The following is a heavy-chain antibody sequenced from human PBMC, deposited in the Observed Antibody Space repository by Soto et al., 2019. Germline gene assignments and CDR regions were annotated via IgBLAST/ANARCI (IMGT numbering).Heavy chain of an antibody. Sequence: GGSLRLSCAASGFTFSSYEMNWVRQAPGKGLEWVSYINTRGNIFHYTDSVRGRFAISRDNAKNSLYLHLNSLRVGDTAVYYCARYGTRGDWWGLGTQVTVSS. D-gene: IGHD3-10*01. CDR1: GFTFSSYE. J-gene: IGHJ5*01. V-gene: IGHV3-48*03. CDR3: ARYGTRGDW. CDR2: INTRGNIF.